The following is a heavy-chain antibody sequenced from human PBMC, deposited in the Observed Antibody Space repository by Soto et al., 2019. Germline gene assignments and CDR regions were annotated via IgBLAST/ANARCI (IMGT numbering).Heavy chain of an antibody. D-gene: IGHD6-19*01. CDR3: ARDSSGWYGGWAKYYGMDV. V-gene: IGHV6-1*01. J-gene: IGHJ6*02. CDR1: GDSVSSNSAA. Sequence: SQTLSLTCAISGDSVSSNSAAWNWIRQSPSRGLEWLGRTYYRSKWYNDYAVSVKSRITINPDTSKNQFSLQLNSVTPEDTAVYYCARDSSGWYGGWAKYYGMDVWGQGTTVTVSS. CDR2: TYYRSKWYN.